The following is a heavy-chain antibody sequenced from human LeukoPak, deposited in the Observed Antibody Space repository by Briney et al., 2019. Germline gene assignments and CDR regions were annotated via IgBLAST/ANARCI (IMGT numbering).Heavy chain of an antibody. D-gene: IGHD6-13*01. V-gene: IGHV4-59*12. CDR2: IYYSGST. CDR1: GGSISSYY. Sequence: PSETLSLTCTVSGGSISSYYWSWIRQPPGKGLEWIGYIYYSGSTYYNPSLKSRVTISVDTSKNQFSLKLSSVTAADTAVYYCARGSSSWYTDVGPHWFDPWGQGTLVTVSS. CDR3: ARGSSSWYTDVGPHWFDP. J-gene: IGHJ5*02.